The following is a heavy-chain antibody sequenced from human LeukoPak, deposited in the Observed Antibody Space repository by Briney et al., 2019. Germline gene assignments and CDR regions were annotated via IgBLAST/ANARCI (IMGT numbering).Heavy chain of an antibody. J-gene: IGHJ4*02. Sequence: PGGSLRLSCAASGFTFSSYVMHWVRQAPGKGLEWVAFIRYDGSNKYYADSVKGRFTISRDNSKNTLYLQMNSLRAEDTAVYYCAKNYYYDSSGPPFEYWGQGTLVTVSS. CDR3: AKNYYYDSSGPPFEY. V-gene: IGHV3-30*02. CDR1: GFTFSSYV. CDR2: IRYDGSNK. D-gene: IGHD3-22*01.